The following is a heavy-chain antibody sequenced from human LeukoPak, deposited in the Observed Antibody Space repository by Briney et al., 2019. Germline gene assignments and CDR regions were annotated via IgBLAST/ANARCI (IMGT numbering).Heavy chain of an antibody. Sequence: PSETLSLTCTVSGGSISSYYWSWIRQPPGKGLEWIGYIYYSGSTNYNPSLKSRVTISVDTSKNQFSLKLSSVTAADTAVYYCASLVDTAMGSRDYWGQGPLVTVSS. CDR2: IYYSGST. J-gene: IGHJ4*02. CDR3: ASLVDTAMGSRDY. D-gene: IGHD5-18*01. V-gene: IGHV4-59*08. CDR1: GGSISSYY.